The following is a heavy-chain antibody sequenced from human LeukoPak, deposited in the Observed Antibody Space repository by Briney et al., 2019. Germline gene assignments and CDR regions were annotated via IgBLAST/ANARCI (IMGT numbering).Heavy chain of an antibody. Sequence: GGSLRLSCAASGFTFSPLGMNWVRQAPGRGLEWVSYISSGSSTTYYADSVKGRFTISRDNAKNSLYLQVNSLRDEDKAVYYCARGRGLTLSYHYFDYWGQGTLVTVSS. CDR1: GFTFSPLG. CDR2: ISSGSSTT. J-gene: IGHJ4*02. V-gene: IGHV3-48*02. D-gene: IGHD3-10*01. CDR3: ARGRGLTLSYHYFDY.